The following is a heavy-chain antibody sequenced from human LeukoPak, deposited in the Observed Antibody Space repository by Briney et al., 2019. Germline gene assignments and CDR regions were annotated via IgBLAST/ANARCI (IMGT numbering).Heavy chain of an antibody. CDR3: ARSHYCSGGSCYASDY. V-gene: IGHV3-21*01. D-gene: IGHD2-15*01. CDR1: GFTFSSYN. CDR2: INSSSGYI. Sequence: GGSLRLSCAASGFTFSSYNMNWVRQAPGKGLEWVSSINSSSGYIYYADSVKGRFTISRDNAKNSLYLQMNSLRAEDTAVYYCARSHYCSGGSCYASDYWGQGTLVTVSS. J-gene: IGHJ4*02.